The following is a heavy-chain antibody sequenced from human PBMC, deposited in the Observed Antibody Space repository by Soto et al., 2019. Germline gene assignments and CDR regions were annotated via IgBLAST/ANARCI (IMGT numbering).Heavy chain of an antibody. CDR2: IYHSGAT. D-gene: IGHD3-9*01. CDR1: GGSITGYY. J-gene: IGHJ6*02. CDR3: ARLGLTGPPVQYPHCGLDV. Sequence: SETLSLTCTVSGGSITGYYWSWIRQPPGKGLEFIGYIYHSGATEYTPSLKSRVTISVDKSENQFSLQMRSVSAADTAMYFCARLGLTGPPVQYPHCGLDVWGQGATVTVSS. V-gene: IGHV4-59*03.